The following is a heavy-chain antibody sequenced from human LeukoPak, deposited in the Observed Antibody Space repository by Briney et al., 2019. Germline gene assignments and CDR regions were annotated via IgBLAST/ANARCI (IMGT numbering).Heavy chain of an antibody. CDR2: IYHSGST. CDR1: GGSISSSSYY. Sequence: SPSETLSLTCTVSGGSISSSSYYWGWIRQPPGKGLEWIGYIYHSGSTYYNPSLKSRVTISVDRSKNQFSLKLSSVTAADTAVYYCARGVSGSYYNYWGQGTLVTVSS. D-gene: IGHD3-10*01. V-gene: IGHV4-39*07. CDR3: ARGVSGSYYNY. J-gene: IGHJ4*02.